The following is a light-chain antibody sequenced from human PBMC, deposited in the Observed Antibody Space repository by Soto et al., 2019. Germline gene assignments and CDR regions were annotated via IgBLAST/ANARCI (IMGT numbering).Light chain of an antibody. CDR2: DAS. Sequence: DIPMTQSPSTLSASVGDRVTITCRASESISTWLAWYQQKPGKAPKLLIFDASSLESGVPSRFSGSGSGTEFTLTISSLQPDYFATYYCQQYKSSSPLTFGGGSKVEIK. V-gene: IGKV1-5*01. J-gene: IGKJ4*01. CDR1: ESISTW. CDR3: QQYKSSSPLT.